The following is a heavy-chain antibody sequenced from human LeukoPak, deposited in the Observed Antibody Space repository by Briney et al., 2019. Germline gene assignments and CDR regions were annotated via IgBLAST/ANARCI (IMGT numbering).Heavy chain of an antibody. V-gene: IGHV4-39*07. Sequence: SETLSLTCTVSGASISSSSYYWGWIRQSPGKGLEWIGSIYYSGSTYFNPSLKSRVTMSVDTSKNQFSLKLSSVTAADTAVYYCARIVRGITGLFDNWGQGTLVTVSS. J-gene: IGHJ4*02. CDR3: ARIVRGITGLFDN. D-gene: IGHD3-10*01. CDR1: GASISSSSYY. CDR2: IYYSGST.